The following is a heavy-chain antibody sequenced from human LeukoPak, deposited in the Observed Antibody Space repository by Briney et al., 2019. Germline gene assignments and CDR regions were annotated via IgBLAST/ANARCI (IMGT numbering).Heavy chain of an antibody. J-gene: IGHJ3*02. D-gene: IGHD3-16*02. V-gene: IGHV3-33*01. CDR2: IWYDGSNK. CDR1: GFTFSSYG. Sequence: GGSLRLSCAASGFTFSSYGMHWVRQAPGKGLEWVAVIWYDGSNKYYADSVKGRFTISRDNSKNTLYLQMNSLRAEDTAVYYCARESRFVSVITFGGVIAPWAFDIWGQGTMVTVSS. CDR3: ARESRFVSVITFGGVIAPWAFDI.